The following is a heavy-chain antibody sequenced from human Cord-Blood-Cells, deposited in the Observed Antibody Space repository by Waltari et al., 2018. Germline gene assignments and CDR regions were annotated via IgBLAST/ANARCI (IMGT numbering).Heavy chain of an antibody. V-gene: IGHV3-30*18. CDR3: AKVRYSGYDYPDAFDI. CDR2: ISYNGSNK. CDR1: GFTFSSYG. J-gene: IGHJ3*02. D-gene: IGHD5-12*01. Sequence: VKLVESGGGEVKPGRSLRLSCAASGFTFSSYGMHWVSQAPGKGLEWVAVISYNGSNKDYADAVKGTITITRENSKSTLYLQMNSLRSEDTAVYYCAKVRYSGYDYPDAFDIWGQGTMVTVSS.